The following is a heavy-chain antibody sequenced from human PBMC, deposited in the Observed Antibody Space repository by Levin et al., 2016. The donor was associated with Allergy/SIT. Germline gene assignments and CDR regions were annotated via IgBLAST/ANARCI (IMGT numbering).Heavy chain of an antibody. CDR3: AMSRSGDSRALDALDI. V-gene: IGHV4-31*02. D-gene: IGHD3-22*01. Sequence: WIRQPPGKGLEWIGYIYYTGSTYYNPSLKSRLRISADTSKDQFSLKLNSVTAADTAVYYCAMSRSGDSRALDALDIWGQGTMVTVSS. J-gene: IGHJ3*02. CDR2: IYYTGST.